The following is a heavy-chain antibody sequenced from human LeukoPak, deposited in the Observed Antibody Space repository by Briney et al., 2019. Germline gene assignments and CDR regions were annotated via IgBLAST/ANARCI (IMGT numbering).Heavy chain of an antibody. CDR2: IIPILDIR. J-gene: IGHJ6*02. Sequence: SVKVSCKVSGYTLTELSMHWVRQAPGKGLEWMGRIIPILDIRNYAQKFQGRVTFTADMSTSTAYMEVSSLRSEDTAIYYCARHIGPTSRRSYYYYGLDVWGQGTTVTVSS. CDR1: GYTLTELS. D-gene: IGHD5-12*01. V-gene: IGHV1-69*02. CDR3: ARHIGPTSRRSYYYYGLDV.